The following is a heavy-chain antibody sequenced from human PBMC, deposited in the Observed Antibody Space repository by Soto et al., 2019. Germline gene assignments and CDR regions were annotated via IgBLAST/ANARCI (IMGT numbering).Heavy chain of an antibody. J-gene: IGHJ3*02. CDR1: GFTVSSNY. D-gene: IGHD2-15*01. V-gene: IGHV3-53*04. CDR3: ASYCSGGSCLPRDAFDI. CDR2: IYSGGST. Sequence: GGSLRLSCAASGFTVSSNYMSWVRQAPGKGLEWVSVIYSGGSTYYADSVKGQFTISRHNSKNTLYLQMNSLRAEDTAVYYCASYCSGGSCLPRDAFDIWGQGTMVTVSS.